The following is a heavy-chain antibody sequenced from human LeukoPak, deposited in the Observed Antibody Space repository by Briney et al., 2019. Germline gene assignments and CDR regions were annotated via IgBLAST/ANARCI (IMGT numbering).Heavy chain of an antibody. D-gene: IGHD3-3*01. CDR2: ISGSGGST. CDR1: GFTFSSYA. CDR3: AKDVLEWLWYFDY. Sequence: GGSLRLSCAASGFTFSSYAISWVRQAPGKGLEGVSAISGSGGSTYYADSVKGRFTISRDNSKNTLYLQMNSLRAEDTAVYYCAKDVLEWLWYFDYWGQGTLVTVSS. J-gene: IGHJ4*02. V-gene: IGHV3-23*01.